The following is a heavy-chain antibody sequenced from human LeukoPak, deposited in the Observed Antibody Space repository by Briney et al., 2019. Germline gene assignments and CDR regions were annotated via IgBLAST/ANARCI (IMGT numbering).Heavy chain of an antibody. CDR3: MRGGGNSWFDY. J-gene: IGHJ4*02. CDR1: GYTFTRHY. Sequence: ASVKVSCKASGYTFTRHYFHWVRQAPGQGLEWMGWINPNSGDTNFAQKFQGRVTMTRATSISTVYMELTSLRSDDTALYYWMRGGGNSWFDYWGQGTLVSVSS. V-gene: IGHV1-2*02. CDR2: INPNSGDT. D-gene: IGHD6-13*01.